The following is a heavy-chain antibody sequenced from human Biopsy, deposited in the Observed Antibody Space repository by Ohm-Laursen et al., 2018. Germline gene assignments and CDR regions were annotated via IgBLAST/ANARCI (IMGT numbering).Heavy chain of an antibody. CDR3: ATPFQYYDSWGGYPPFDH. J-gene: IGHJ4*02. CDR1: GGTFSNYA. CDR2: IIAVSGLV. D-gene: IGHD3-3*01. Sequence: SSVKVSCKASGGTFSNYAISWVRQAPGEGLEWTGGIIAVSGLVNYAPKFQGRVSITADKSTTTAYMELSNLKSEVTAVYYCATPFQYYDSWGGYPPFDHWGQGTLVTVSS. V-gene: IGHV1-69*17.